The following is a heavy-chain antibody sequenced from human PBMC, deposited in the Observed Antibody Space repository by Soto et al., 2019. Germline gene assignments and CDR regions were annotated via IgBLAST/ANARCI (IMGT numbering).Heavy chain of an antibody. CDR3: ESGYYRQLGGYYFDY. Sequence: PGESLKISCKGSGYSFTSYWIGWVRQMPGKGLEWMGIIYPGDSDTRYSPSFQGQVTISADKSISTAYLQWSSLKASDTAMYYYESGYYRQLGGYYFDYLGQGTLVTFSA. J-gene: IGHJ4*02. D-gene: IGHD3-3*01. CDR2: IYPGDSDT. CDR1: GYSFTSYW. V-gene: IGHV5-51*01.